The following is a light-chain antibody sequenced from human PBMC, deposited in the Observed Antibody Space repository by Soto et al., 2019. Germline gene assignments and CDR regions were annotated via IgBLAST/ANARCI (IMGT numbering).Light chain of an antibody. CDR3: QQLNSFPIP. J-gene: IGKJ3*01. V-gene: IGKV1-9*01. CDR2: GAS. CDR1: QGIANF. Sequence: IPLTQSPSSLSASVGDRVTISCRASQGIANFLAWYQQKPGKAPKLLIYGASTLQSGVPSRFSGSGSGTDFTLTISSLQREDFATYYCQQLNSFPIPFGPGTKVDIK.